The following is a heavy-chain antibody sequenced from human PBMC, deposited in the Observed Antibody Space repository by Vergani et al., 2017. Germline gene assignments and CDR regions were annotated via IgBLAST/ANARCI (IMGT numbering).Heavy chain of an antibody. CDR3: ARVGTSSNRDYFDY. V-gene: IGHV1-2*02. J-gene: IGHJ4*02. D-gene: IGHD1-14*01. Sequence: QVQLVQSGAEVKKPGASVKVSCKASGYTFTDYFMHWVRPGPGQGLEWMGWINPNSGGTNYAQKFQGRVTMTRDTSISTAYMELSNLRSDDTAVYYCARVGTSSNRDYFDYWGQGTLVTVSS. CDR1: GYTFTDYF. CDR2: INPNSGGT.